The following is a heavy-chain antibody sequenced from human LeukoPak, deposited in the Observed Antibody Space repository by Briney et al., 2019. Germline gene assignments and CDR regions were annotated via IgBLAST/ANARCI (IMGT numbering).Heavy chain of an antibody. J-gene: IGHJ4*02. D-gene: IGHD3-3*01. CDR3: ARGPAYYDFHFDY. CDR2: IYYSGST. Sequence: KTSETLSLTCTVSGGSISSYYWSWVRQPPGKGLERIGYIYYSGSTNYNPSLKSRVTISVDTSKNQFSLKLSSVTAADTAVYYCARGPAYYDFHFDYWGQGTLVTVSS. CDR1: GGSISSYY. V-gene: IGHV4-59*01.